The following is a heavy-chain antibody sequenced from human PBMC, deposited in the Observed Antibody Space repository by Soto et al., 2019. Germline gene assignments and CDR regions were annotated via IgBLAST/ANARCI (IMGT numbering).Heavy chain of an antibody. V-gene: IGHV1-3*01. Sequence: ASVKVSCKASGYTFTSYAMHWVRQAPGQRLEWMGWINAGNGNTKYSQKFQGRVTITRDTSASTAYMELSSLRSEDTAVYYCARHSGYCSGGSCYFSAFDIWGQGTMVT. CDR2: INAGNGNT. J-gene: IGHJ3*02. CDR3: ARHSGYCSGGSCYFSAFDI. CDR1: GYTFTSYA. D-gene: IGHD2-15*01.